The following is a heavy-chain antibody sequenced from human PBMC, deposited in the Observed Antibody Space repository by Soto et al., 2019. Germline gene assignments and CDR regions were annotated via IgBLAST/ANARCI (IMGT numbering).Heavy chain of an antibody. J-gene: IGHJ4*02. V-gene: IGHV4-34*01. CDR1: GGSVGGYY. Sequence: SETLSLTCAVYGGSVGGYYWSWVRQPPGKGLEWIGEINHSGSITYAPSLKSRVTMSEDTSKNQFSLRLNSVTAADTAVYYCTSDYTLRSYRFDYWGRGILVTVSS. D-gene: IGHD3-10*01. CDR2: INHSGSI. CDR3: TSDYTLRSYRFDY.